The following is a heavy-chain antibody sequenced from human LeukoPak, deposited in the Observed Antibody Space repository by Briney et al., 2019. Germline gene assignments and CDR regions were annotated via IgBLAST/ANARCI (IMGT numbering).Heavy chain of an antibody. D-gene: IGHD5-24*01. V-gene: IGHV3-48*02. Sequence: GGSLRLSCAASGFTSSSYSMNWVRQAPGKGLEWVSYISSYSGTISYAASVKGRFAISRDKAKNSLYLQMNSLRDEDTAIYYCAREMGYWGQGTLVTVSS. CDR3: AREMGY. CDR1: GFTSSSYS. J-gene: IGHJ4*02. CDR2: ISSYSGTI.